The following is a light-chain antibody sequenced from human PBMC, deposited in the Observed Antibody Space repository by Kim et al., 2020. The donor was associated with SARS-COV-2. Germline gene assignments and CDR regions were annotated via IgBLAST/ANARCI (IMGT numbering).Light chain of an antibody. J-gene: IGLJ3*02. V-gene: IGLV4-60*03. CDR3: ETWDSNTRV. CDR2: LETSGSY. CDR1: SGHSTYI. Sequence: QPVLTQSSSASASLGSSVKLTCTLISGHSTYIIAWHQQQPGKAPRYLMKLETSGSYNKGSGVPDRFSGSSSGADRYLTISNLQSEDEADYYCETWDSNTRVFGGGTQLTVL.